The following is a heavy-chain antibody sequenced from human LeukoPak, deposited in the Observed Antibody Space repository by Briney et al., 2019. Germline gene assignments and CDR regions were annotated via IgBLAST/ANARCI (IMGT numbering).Heavy chain of an antibody. Sequence: GGSLRLSCAASGFTFSNYGMHWVRQAPGKGLEGVAVIWYDGSNKYYADSVKGRFTISRDNSKNTLYLQMNSLRAEDTAVYYCARGIAVAGDAFDIWGQGTMVTVSS. CDR2: IWYDGSNK. J-gene: IGHJ3*02. D-gene: IGHD6-19*01. CDR1: GFTFSNYG. V-gene: IGHV3-33*01. CDR3: ARGIAVAGDAFDI.